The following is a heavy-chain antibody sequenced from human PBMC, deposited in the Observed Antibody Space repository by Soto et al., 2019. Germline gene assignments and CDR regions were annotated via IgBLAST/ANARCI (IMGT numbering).Heavy chain of an antibody. J-gene: IGHJ4*02. CDR3: TRHDFSN. V-gene: IGHV3-73*01. CDR1: GFTFSGSA. Sequence: EVQLVESGGGLVQPGGSLKLSCAASGFTFSGSAMHWVRQASGKGLEWVGRIRSKANSYATAYAASVKGRFTISRDDSKNMAYLEMHSLKTEDTAVYYCTRHDFSNWGQGTLVTVSS. CDR2: IRSKANSYAT. D-gene: IGHD4-4*01.